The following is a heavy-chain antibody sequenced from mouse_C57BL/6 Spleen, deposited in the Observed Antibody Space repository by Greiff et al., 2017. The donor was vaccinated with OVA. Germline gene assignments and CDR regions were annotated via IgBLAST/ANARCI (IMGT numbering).Heavy chain of an antibody. CDR1: GYTFTSYW. J-gene: IGHJ2*01. Sequence: QVQLQQPGTELVKPGASVKLSCKASGYTFTSYWMHWVKQRPGQGLEWIGNINPKNGGTNYNEQFKSKATMTVEKSSRTAYMQRSSLTSKDSAVYYCARSRAIRPDYWGQGTTLTVSS. V-gene: IGHV1-53*01. CDR2: INPKNGGT. CDR3: ARSRAIRPDY. D-gene: IGHD3-3*01.